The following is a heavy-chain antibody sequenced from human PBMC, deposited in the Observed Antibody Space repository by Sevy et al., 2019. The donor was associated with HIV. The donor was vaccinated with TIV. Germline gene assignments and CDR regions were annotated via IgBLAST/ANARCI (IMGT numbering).Heavy chain of an antibody. Sequence: GGSLRLSCAASGFTFSRYDMHWVRQATGKGLEWVSSIGTAGDSYYPGSVKGRFTISRENAKKSLYLQMNSLRAGDTAVYYCARGTRYSGSYYLGDDAFDIWGQGTMVTVSS. CDR2: IGTAGDS. D-gene: IGHD1-26*01. V-gene: IGHV3-13*01. J-gene: IGHJ3*02. CDR3: ARGTRYSGSYYLGDDAFDI. CDR1: GFTFSRYD.